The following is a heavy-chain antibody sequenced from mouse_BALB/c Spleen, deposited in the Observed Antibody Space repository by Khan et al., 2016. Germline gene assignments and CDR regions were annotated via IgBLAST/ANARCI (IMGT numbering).Heavy chain of an antibody. V-gene: IGHV3-6*02. J-gene: IGHJ3*01. CDR1: GYSITSGYY. D-gene: IGHD4-1*01. Sequence: EVQLQESGPGLVKPSQSLSLTCSVTGYSITSGYYWNWIRQFPGNKLEWMGCISYDGSDNYNPSLKNRISITRDTSKNPFFLKLNSMTTEDTATYCCARDVITVTFVYWGQGTLVTVSA. CDR3: ARDVITVTFVY. CDR2: ISYDGSD.